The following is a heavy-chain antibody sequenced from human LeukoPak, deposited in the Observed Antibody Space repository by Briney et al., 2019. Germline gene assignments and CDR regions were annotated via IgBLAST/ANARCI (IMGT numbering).Heavy chain of an antibody. CDR1: GFTFGDYS. J-gene: IGHJ4*02. D-gene: IGHD3-16*01. V-gene: IGHV3-49*04. Sequence: GGSLRLSCTGSGFTFGDYSISWARQAPGKGLEWVGFIRMTADGGTQEYAAAVKGRFIISRDDSKDSAYLQINSLKSEDTAVYYCTRGTGAPSHWGQGTLVTVSS. CDR3: TRGTGAPSH. CDR2: IRMTADGGTQ.